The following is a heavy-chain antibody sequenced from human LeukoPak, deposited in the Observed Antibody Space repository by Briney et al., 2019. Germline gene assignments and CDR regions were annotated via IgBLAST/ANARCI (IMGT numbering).Heavy chain of an antibody. CDR1: GYTFTDYY. J-gene: IGHJ4*02. CDR2: INPNSGGT. Sequence: GASVKVSCKASGYTFTDYYMQWVRQAPGQGLKWMGWINPNSGGTHYVQRFQGWVTMTRDTSISTAYMELSRLTSDDTAVYYCARGGPYYDSSRANDLNYWGQGTLVTVSS. CDR3: ARGGPYYDSSRANDLNY. D-gene: IGHD3-22*01. V-gene: IGHV1-2*04.